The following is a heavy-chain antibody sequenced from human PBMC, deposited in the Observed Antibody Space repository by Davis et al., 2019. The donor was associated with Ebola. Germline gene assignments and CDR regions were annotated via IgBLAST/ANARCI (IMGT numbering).Heavy chain of an antibody. D-gene: IGHD5-24*01. CDR2: IYHSGST. Sequence: MPSETLSLTCTVSGGSISSRSYYWGWIRQPPGKGLEWIGSIYHSGSTYYNPSLKSRVTISVDTSKKQFFLQLSSVTAADTAVYFCARGVVAGNYFDPWGQGILVTVSS. CDR3: ARGVVAGNYFDP. CDR1: GGSISSRSYY. V-gene: IGHV4-39*07. J-gene: IGHJ5*02.